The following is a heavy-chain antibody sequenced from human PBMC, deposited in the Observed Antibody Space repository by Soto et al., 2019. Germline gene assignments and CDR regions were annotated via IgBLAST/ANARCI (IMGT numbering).Heavy chain of an antibody. J-gene: IGHJ6*02. CDR3: ARGKMRVPAAIAYYYYGMDV. Sequence: GGSLRLSCAASGFTFSSYSMNWVRQAPGKGLEWVSYISSSSSTIYYADSVKGRFTISRDNAKNSLYLQMNSLRAEDTAVYYCARGKMRVPAAIAYYYYGMDVWGQGTTVTVSS. CDR2: ISSSSSTI. D-gene: IGHD2-2*01. CDR1: GFTFSSYS. V-gene: IGHV3-48*04.